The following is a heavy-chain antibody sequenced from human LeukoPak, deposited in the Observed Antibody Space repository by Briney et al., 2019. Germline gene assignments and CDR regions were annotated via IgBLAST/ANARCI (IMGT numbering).Heavy chain of an antibody. CDR1: GFTFSNAW. J-gene: IGHJ6*03. CDR3: TTVLLVGATGYYYYMDV. Sequence: GGSLRLFCAASGFTFSNAWMSWVRQAPGKGLEWVGRLKTKTDGGTTDYAAPVKGRFIISRDDSKSTLYLQMNSLKTEDTAVYYCTTVLLVGATGYYYYMDVWGKGTTVTVSS. V-gene: IGHV3-15*01. D-gene: IGHD1-26*01. CDR2: LKTKTDGGTT.